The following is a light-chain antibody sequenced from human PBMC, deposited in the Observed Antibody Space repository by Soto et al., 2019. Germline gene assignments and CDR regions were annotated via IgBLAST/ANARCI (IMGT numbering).Light chain of an antibody. V-gene: IGKV1-5*03. Sequence: DIQMTQSPSTLSASVGDRVTITCRASQSISSWLAWYQQKPGKAPKLLIYKASSLESGVPSRFSGSGSGTEFTLTISSPKNHAFETSYCQQHNSYWTFGQGTKVDI. J-gene: IGKJ1*01. CDR1: QSISSW. CDR2: KAS. CDR3: QQHNSYWT.